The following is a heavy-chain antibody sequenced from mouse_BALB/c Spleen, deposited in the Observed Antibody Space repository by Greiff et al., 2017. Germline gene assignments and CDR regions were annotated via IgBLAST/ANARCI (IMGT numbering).Heavy chain of an antibody. CDR3: AREGYGNYEGWFAY. Sequence: EVKVEESGPGLVKPSQSLSLTCTVTGYSITSDYAWNWIRQFPGNKLEWMGYISYSGSTSYNPSLKSRISITRDTSKNQFFLQLNSVTTEDTATYYGAREGYGNYEGWFAYWGQGTLVTVSA. CDR1: GYSITSDYA. CDR2: ISYSGST. J-gene: IGHJ3*01. D-gene: IGHD2-1*01. V-gene: IGHV3-2*02.